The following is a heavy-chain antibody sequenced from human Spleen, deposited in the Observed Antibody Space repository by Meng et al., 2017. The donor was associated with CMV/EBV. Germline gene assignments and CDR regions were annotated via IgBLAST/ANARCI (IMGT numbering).Heavy chain of an antibody. V-gene: IGHV3-30*02. D-gene: IGHD2-21*01. J-gene: IGHJ4*02. Sequence: GGSLRLSCAASGFTFSSYGMHWVRQAPGKGLEWVTFIRFDESDKYYVDSVNGRFTISRDNSKNTLYLEMKSLRAEDTAVYYCLADVVFWGQGALVTVSS. CDR2: IRFDESDK. CDR3: LADVVF. CDR1: GFTFSSYG.